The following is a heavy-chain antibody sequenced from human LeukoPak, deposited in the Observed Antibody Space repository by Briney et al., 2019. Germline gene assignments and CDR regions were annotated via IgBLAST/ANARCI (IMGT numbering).Heavy chain of an antibody. J-gene: IGHJ4*02. D-gene: IGHD3-22*01. CDR1: GGSVSSGSYY. CDR2: IYYSGST. CDR3: ARVGHYDSSGYYYPFDY. V-gene: IGHV4-61*01. Sequence: SETLSLTCTVSGGSVSSGSYYWSWIRQPPGKGLEWIGYIYYSGSTNYNPSLKSRVTISVDTSRNQFSLKLSSVTAADTAVYYCARVGHYDSSGYYYPFDYWGQGTLVTVSS.